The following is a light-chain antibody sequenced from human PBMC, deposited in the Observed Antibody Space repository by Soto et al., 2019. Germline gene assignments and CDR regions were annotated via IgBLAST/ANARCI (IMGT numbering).Light chain of an antibody. CDR2: DAS. V-gene: IGKV3-15*01. CDR1: QSVSSN. CDR3: HQYNNWPST. J-gene: IGKJ1*01. Sequence: EIMMTQSPATLSVSPGERATLSCRASQSVSSNLAWYQQKPGQAPRLLIYDASTRATGVPARFSGSGSATEFTLTISSLQSEDFAVFYCHQYNNWPSTFGQGTMVEIK.